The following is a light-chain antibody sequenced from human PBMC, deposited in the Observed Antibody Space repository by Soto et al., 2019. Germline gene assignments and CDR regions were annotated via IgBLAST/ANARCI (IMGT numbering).Light chain of an antibody. J-gene: IGKJ1*01. CDR3: QQSYSSPPT. CDR2: AAS. CDR1: QSISNH. V-gene: IGKV1-39*01. Sequence: DLQMTQSPSSLSASVGDIVMITCRASQSISNHVNWYQQNPGKATKLLIVAASSLQSGVPSRFSGIRAGPDFTLTISSLQTEDFATYYCQQSYSSPPTFGQGTKVDI.